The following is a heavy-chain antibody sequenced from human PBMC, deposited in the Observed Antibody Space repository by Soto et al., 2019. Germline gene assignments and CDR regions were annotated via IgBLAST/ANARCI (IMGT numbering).Heavy chain of an antibody. CDR1: GGSISSGGYS. D-gene: IGHD6-13*01. J-gene: IGHJ5*02. Sequence: TSETLSLTCAVSGGSISSGGYSWSWIRQPPGKGLEWIGYIYHSGSTNYNPSLKSRVTISVDTSKNQFSLKLSSVTAADTAVYYCARCTHQLVLRGNWFDPWGQGTLVTVSS. CDR3: ARCTHQLVLRGNWFDP. V-gene: IGHV4-30-2*01. CDR2: IYHSGST.